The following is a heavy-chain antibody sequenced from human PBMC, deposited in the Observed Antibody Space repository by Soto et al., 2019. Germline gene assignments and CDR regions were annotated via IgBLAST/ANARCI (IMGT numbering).Heavy chain of an antibody. CDR2: IYYSGST. V-gene: IGHV4-30-4*01. CDR1: GGSISSGDYY. J-gene: IGHJ4*02. CDR3: ARGVAATIDY. Sequence: SETLSLTCTVSGGSISSGDYYWRWIRQPPGKGLEWIGYIYYSGSTYYNPSLKSRVTISVDTSKNQFSLKLSSVTAADTAVYYCARGVAATIDYWGQGTLVTVSS. D-gene: IGHD6-13*01.